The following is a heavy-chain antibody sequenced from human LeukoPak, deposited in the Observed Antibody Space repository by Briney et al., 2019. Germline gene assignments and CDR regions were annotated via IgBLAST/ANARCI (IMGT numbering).Heavy chain of an antibody. CDR1: GGSISRSGYS. V-gene: IGHV4-30-2*01. D-gene: IGHD2-2*01. J-gene: IGHJ5*02. CDR2: IYHSGST. CDR3: ARGVDCSSTSCDWFDP. Sequence: PSETLSLTCAVSGGSISRSGYSWSWIRQPPGKGLEWIGYIYHSGSTYYNPSLKSRVTISVDRSKNQFSLKLSSVSAADTAVYYCARGVDCSSTSCDWFDPWGQGTLVTVSS.